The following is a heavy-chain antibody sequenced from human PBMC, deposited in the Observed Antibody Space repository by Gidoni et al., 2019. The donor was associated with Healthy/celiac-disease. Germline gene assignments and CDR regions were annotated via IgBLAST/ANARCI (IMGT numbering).Heavy chain of an antibody. D-gene: IGHD2-15*01. J-gene: IGHJ2*01. CDR2: ITSKTDGVTT. CDR1: AFTFSNAW. Sequence: EVQLVEPGGGLAKPGGSLRFSCAASAFTFSNAWMSWVRQAPGKGLEWGGRITSKTDGVTTDSAAPVKGKFTISKDESKNTLYLQMNSLKTEDTAVYYCTTVDIVVVVAAEEYFDLWGRGTLVTVSS. CDR3: TTVDIVVVVAAEEYFDL. V-gene: IGHV3-15*01.